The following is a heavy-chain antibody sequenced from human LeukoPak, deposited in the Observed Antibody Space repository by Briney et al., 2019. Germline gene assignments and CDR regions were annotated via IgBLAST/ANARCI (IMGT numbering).Heavy chain of an antibody. Sequence: SETLSLTCTVSGYSISNGYYWGWIRQPPGKGLEWIGSIYHSGSTYYNPSLKSRVTISVDTSKNQFSLKLSSVTAADTAVYYCARGLEYSYGSYYYYYMDVWGKGTTVTVSS. J-gene: IGHJ6*03. D-gene: IGHD5-18*01. CDR3: ARGLEYSYGSYYYYYMDV. CDR1: GYSISNGYY. CDR2: IYHSGST. V-gene: IGHV4-38-2*02.